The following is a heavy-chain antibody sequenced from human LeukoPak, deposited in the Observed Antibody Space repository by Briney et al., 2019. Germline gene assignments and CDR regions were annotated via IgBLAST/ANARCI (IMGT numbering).Heavy chain of an antibody. CDR1: GGSISSGDYY. CDR3: ARAPVGTIFGVDPTIVHFDY. Sequence: SETLSLTCTVSGGSISSGDYYWSWIRQPPGKGLEWIGYIYYSGSTYYNPSLKSRVTISVDTSKNQFSLKLSSVTAADTAVYYCARAPVGTIFGVDPTIVHFDYWGQGTLVTVSS. D-gene: IGHD3-3*01. CDR2: IYYSGST. V-gene: IGHV4-30-4*01. J-gene: IGHJ4*02.